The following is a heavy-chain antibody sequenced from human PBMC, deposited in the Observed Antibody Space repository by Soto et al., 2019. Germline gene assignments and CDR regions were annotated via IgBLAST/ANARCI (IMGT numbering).Heavy chain of an antibody. CDR2: IYYSGST. CDR1: GGSISSSSYY. J-gene: IGHJ4*02. Sequence: SETLSLTCTVSGGSISSSSYYWGWIRQPPGKGLEWIGSIYYSGSTYYNPSLKSRVTISVDTSKNQFSLKLSSVTAADTAVYYCARHVYGVPAAKRGYFDYWGQGTLVTVSS. V-gene: IGHV4-39*01. D-gene: IGHD2-2*01. CDR3: ARHVYGVPAAKRGYFDY.